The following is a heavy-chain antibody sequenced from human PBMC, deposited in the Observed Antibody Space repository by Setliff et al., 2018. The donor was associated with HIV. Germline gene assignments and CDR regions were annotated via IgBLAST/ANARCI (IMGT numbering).Heavy chain of an antibody. Sequence: PSETLSLTCTVSGDSISSGGYYWSWIRQPAGKGLEWIGRIYTSGSTNYNPSLKSRVTISVDTSKNQFSLKLSSVTAADTAVYYCATYADRESNRFDPWGQGILVTVSS. J-gene: IGHJ5*02. CDR1: GDSISSGGYY. V-gene: IGHV4-61*02. D-gene: IGHD3-10*01. CDR2: IYTSGST. CDR3: ATYADRESNRFDP.